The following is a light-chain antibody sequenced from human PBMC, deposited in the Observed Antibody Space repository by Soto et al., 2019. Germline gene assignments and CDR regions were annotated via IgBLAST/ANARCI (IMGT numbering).Light chain of an antibody. Sequence: DIQMTQSPSSLSASVGDRVTITCRASQSIAGYLNWYQQKPGEAPKLLIYATSTLQSGVPSRFSGSGSGADYTLTISSLQHEDFETYSCQQSQSTHRTLRQGTKADI. CDR3: QQSQSTHRT. CDR2: ATS. CDR1: QSIAGY. J-gene: IGKJ1*01. V-gene: IGKV1-39*01.